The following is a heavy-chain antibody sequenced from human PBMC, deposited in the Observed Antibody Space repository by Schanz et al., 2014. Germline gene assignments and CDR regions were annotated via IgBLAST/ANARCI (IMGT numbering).Heavy chain of an antibody. CDR2: IKSDGSST. V-gene: IGHV3-74*02. CDR1: GFTFSSYG. D-gene: IGHD3-10*01. J-gene: IGHJ3*02. CDR3: AKGRFGELSAFDI. Sequence: EVQLVESGGGLVQPGGSLKLSCAASGFTFSSYGMHWVRQVPGKGLVWVSRIKSDGSSTSYADSVKGRFTISRDNAKNTLYLQMNSLRAEDTAVYYCAKGRFGELSAFDIWGQGTMXTVSS.